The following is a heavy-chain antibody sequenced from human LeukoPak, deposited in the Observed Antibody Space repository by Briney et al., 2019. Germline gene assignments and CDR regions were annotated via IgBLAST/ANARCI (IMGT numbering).Heavy chain of an antibody. J-gene: IGHJ4*02. CDR2: IYYSGST. D-gene: IGHD4-23*01. V-gene: IGHV4-59*08. CDR1: GGSMSSNY. Sequence: SETLSLTCTVSGGSMSSNYWSWIRQPPGKGLEWIGYIYYSGSTTYNPSLKSRVTISVDTSKNQFSLKLSSVTAADTAVYYCARWADYGGNSASFDYWGQGTLVTVSS. CDR3: ARWADYGGNSASFDY.